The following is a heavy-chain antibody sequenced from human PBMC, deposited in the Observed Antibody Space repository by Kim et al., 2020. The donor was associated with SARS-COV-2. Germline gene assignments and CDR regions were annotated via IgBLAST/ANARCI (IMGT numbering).Heavy chain of an antibody. V-gene: IGHV5-51*01. CDR1: GYSFSNYW. Sequence: GGSLKISCKGAGYSFSNYWIGWVRQLPGKGLEWMGIIYPGDSDTRYSPSFLGQVTFSADKSISTAYLQWNTLKASDTAMYYCAKASRGYGVALDVWGQGTTVTVSS. CDR2: IYPGDSDT. CDR3: AKASRGYGVALDV. J-gene: IGHJ6*02. D-gene: IGHD3-10*01.